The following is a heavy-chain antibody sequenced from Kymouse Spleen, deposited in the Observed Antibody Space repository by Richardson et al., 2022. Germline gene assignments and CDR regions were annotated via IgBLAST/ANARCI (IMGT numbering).Heavy chain of an antibody. D-gene: IGHD4-17*01. CDR1: GFTFSNAW. Sequence: EVQLVESGGGLVKPGGSLRLSCAASGFTFSNAWMSWVRQAPGKGLEWVGRIKSKTDGGTTDYAAPVKGRFTISRDDSKNTLYLQMNSLKTEDTAVYYCTTDQGYGDFSFDYWGQGTLVTVSS. J-gene: IGHJ4*02. CDR2: IKSKTDGGTT. V-gene: IGHV3-15*01. CDR3: TTDQGYGDFSFDY.